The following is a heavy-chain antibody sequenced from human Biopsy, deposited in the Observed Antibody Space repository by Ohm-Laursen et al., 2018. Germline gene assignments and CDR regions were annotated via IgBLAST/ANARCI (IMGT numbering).Heavy chain of an antibody. D-gene: IGHD2-15*01. J-gene: IGHJ4*02. Sequence: SSVKVSCKASGGTSSNFAINWVRQAPGQGLECMGRIIPLIGLINYAQKFQGRVTITADKFTNTVYMELSSLRSDDTAVYFCARDCNGDNCGVDFWGQGTLVTVS. CDR2: IIPLIGLI. CDR1: GGTSSNFA. V-gene: IGHV1-69*04. CDR3: ARDCNGDNCGVDF.